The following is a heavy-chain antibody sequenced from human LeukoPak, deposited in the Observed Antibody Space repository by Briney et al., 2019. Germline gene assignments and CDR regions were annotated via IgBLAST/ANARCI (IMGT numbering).Heavy chain of an antibody. CDR3: ARRISEWGSGGPLYAFDI. D-gene: IGHD3-10*01. CDR2: IYYSGST. J-gene: IGHJ3*02. V-gene: IGHV4-59*08. CDR1: GGSISSYY. Sequence: PSETLSLTCTVSGGSISSYYWSWIRQPPGKGLEWIGYIYYSGSTNYNPSLKSRVTISVDTSKNQFSLKLSPVTAADTAVYYCARRISEWGSGGPLYAFDIWGQGTMVTVSS.